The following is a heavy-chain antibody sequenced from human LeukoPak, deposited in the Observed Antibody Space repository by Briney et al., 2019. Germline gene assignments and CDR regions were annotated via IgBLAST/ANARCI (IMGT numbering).Heavy chain of an antibody. J-gene: IGHJ4*02. V-gene: IGHV4-59*01. CDR2: IYYSGST. D-gene: IGHD2-2*01. Sequence: SETLSLTCTVSGGSISSYYWSWIRQPPRKGLEWIGYIYYSGSTNYNPSLKSRVTISVDTSKNQFSLKLSSVTAADTAVYYCAREYCSSTSCYYYYFDYWGQGTLVTVSS. CDR1: GGSISSYY. CDR3: AREYCSSTSCYYYYFDY.